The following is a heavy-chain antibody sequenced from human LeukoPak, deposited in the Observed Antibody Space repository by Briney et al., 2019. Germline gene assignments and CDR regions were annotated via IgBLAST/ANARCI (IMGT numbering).Heavy chain of an antibody. V-gene: IGHV3-30-3*01. CDR1: GFTFSSYA. Sequence: SGGSLRLSCAASGFTFSSYAMHWVRQAPGKGLEWVAVISYDGSNKYYADSVKGRFTISRDNSKNTLYLQMNSLRAEDTAVYYCARDFRDYYDSSGPFDYWGQGTLVTVSS. J-gene: IGHJ4*02. CDR3: ARDFRDYYDSSGPFDY. CDR2: ISYDGSNK. D-gene: IGHD3-22*01.